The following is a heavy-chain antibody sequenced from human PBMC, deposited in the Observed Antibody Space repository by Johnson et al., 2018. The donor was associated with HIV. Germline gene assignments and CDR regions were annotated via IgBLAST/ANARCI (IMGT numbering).Heavy chain of an antibody. CDR3: TTAKWLLGAFDI. CDR2: FYSVGSDT. Sequence: VLLVESGGGLVQPGGSLRLSCAASGFTFGNYWMHWVRQAPGKGLVWVARFYSVGSDTKYADPVKGRFPISRDNANNTLYLQMNSLKTEDTAVYYCTTAKWLLGAFDIWGQGTMVTVSS. CDR1: GFTFGNYW. V-gene: IGHV3-74*02. J-gene: IGHJ3*02. D-gene: IGHD3-22*01.